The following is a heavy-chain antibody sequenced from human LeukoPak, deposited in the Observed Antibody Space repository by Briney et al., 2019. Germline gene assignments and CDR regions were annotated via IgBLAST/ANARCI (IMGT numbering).Heavy chain of an antibody. CDR3: AREPDYYDSSGYYYYYGMDV. V-gene: IGHV3-21*01. CDR1: GFTFSSYS. D-gene: IGHD3-22*01. CDR2: ISSSSSYI. J-gene: IGHJ6*02. Sequence: GGSLRLSCAASGFTFSSYSMNWVRQVPGKGLEWVSSISSSSSYIYYADSVKGRFTISRDNAKNSLYLQMNSLRAEDTAVYYCAREPDYYDSSGYYYYYGMDVWGQGTTVTVSS.